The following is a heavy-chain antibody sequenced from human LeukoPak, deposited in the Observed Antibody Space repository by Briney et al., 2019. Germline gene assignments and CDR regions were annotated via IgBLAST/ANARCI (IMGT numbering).Heavy chain of an antibody. V-gene: IGHV4-34*01. CDR1: GGSFSGYY. CDR3: ARDPATGTTSWFDP. J-gene: IGHJ5*02. D-gene: IGHD1-1*01. CDR2: INHSGST. Sequence: PSETLSLTCAVYGGSFSGYYWSWIRQPPGKGLEWIGEINHSGSTNYNPSLKSRVTISVDTSKNQFSLKLSSVTAADTAVYYCARDPATGTTSWFDPWGQGTLVTVSS.